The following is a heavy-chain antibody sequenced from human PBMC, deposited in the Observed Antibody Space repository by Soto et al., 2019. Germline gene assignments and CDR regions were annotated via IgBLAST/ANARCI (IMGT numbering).Heavy chain of an antibody. V-gene: IGHV3-23*01. Sequence: EVQLLESGGGLVQPGGSLSLSCAASGFTFSNYAGTWVRQAPGKGLEWVSTISGSGGSTYYADSVKGRFTISIDNSKNTLYLQMNSLRAEDTAVYYCAKDQGSSWYEIDYWGQGTLVTVSS. CDR1: GFTFSNYA. D-gene: IGHD6-13*01. CDR2: ISGSGGST. CDR3: AKDQGSSWYEIDY. J-gene: IGHJ4*02.